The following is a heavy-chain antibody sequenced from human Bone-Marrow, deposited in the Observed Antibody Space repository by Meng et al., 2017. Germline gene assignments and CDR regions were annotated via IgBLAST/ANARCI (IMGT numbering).Heavy chain of an antibody. CDR1: GFTFSNAW. CDR3: ATGAAAADH. Sequence: GRLVGSGGGLVRPGGALRLSCAASGFTFSNAWMSWVRQAPGRGLEWVARIKSKTDGETPDYAAPVKGRFTISRDDSKNTLYLQMHSLKTEDTAVYFCATGAAAADHWGQGTLVTVSS. CDR2: IKSKTDGETP. D-gene: IGHD6-13*01. V-gene: IGHV3-15*01. J-gene: IGHJ4*02.